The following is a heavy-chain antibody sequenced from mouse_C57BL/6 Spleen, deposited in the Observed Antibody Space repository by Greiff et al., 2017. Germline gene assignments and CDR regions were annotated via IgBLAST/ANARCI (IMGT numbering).Heavy chain of an antibody. D-gene: IGHD3-2*02. J-gene: IGHJ3*01. CDR2: IYPGSGST. Sequence: VQLQQPGAELVKPGASVKMSCKASGYTFTSYWITWVKQRPGQGLGWIGDIYPGSGSTNYNEQFKSKATLTVDTSSSTAYMQLSSLTSEDSAVYYCAIEDSSGYSWFAYWGQGTLVTVSA. CDR1: GYTFTSYW. V-gene: IGHV1-55*01. CDR3: AIEDSSGYSWFAY.